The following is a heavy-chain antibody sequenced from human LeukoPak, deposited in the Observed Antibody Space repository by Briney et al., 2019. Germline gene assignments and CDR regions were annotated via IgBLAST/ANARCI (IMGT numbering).Heavy chain of an antibody. CDR1: GFTFSSYA. V-gene: IGHV3-23*01. CDR3: AKCPITMICSIIG. D-gene: IGHD3-22*01. Sequence: GGSLKLSCAASGFTFSSYAMSWVSQAPGKGLEWVSAISGSGGSTYYADSVKGRFTISRDNSKNTLYLQMNSLRAEDTAVYYCAKCPITMICSIIGWGQGTLVTVSS. J-gene: IGHJ4*02. CDR2: ISGSGGST.